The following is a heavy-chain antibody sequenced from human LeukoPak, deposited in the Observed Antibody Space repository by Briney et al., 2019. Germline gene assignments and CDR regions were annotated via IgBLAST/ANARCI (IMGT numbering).Heavy chain of an antibody. J-gene: IGHJ4*02. V-gene: IGHV3-21*04. CDR2: ISSSSSYI. Sequence: GGSLRLSCAASGFTFSSYSMNWVRQAPGKGLEWVSSISSSSSYIYYADSVKGRFTISRDNAKSSLYLQMNSLRAEDTAVYYCAKYCGGDCFRNFDSWGQGTLVTVSS. D-gene: IGHD2-21*02. CDR1: GFTFSSYS. CDR3: AKYCGGDCFRNFDS.